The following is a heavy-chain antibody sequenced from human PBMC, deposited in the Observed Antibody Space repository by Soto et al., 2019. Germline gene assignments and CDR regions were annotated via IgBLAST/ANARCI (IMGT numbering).Heavy chain of an antibody. CDR1: GFTFSAYG. V-gene: IGHV3-33*01. J-gene: IGHJ6*02. CDR3: ARKDDGYYYYGMDV. Sequence: VGSLRLSCAATGFTFSAYGMHWVRQAPGKGLEWVALIWYDGNDKYYADSVKGRFTISRDNARNTLSLQMNSLRAEDTAVYYCARKDDGYYYYGMDVWGQGTTVTVSS. CDR2: IWYDGNDK.